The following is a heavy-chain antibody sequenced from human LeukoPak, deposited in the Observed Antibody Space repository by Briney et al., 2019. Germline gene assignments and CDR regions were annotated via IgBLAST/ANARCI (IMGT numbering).Heavy chain of an antibody. V-gene: IGHV3-66*01. CDR2: IYSDGST. J-gene: IGHJ4*02. Sequence: GGSLRLSCAASGFTVSRNYMSWVRQAPGKGLEWVSVIYSDGSTYYADSVKGRFTISRDNSKNTLYLQMNSLRAEDTTVYYCARSRGYCSGGSCYPFDYWGQGTLVTVSS. CDR1: GFTVSRNY. CDR3: ARSRGYCSGGSCYPFDY. D-gene: IGHD2-15*01.